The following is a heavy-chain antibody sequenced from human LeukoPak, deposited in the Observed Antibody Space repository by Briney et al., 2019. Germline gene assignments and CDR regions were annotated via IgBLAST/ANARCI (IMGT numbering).Heavy chain of an antibody. J-gene: IGHJ3*02. Sequence: GASVKVSCKASGYTFTSYDINWVRQATGQGLEWMGWMNPNSGNTGYAQKFQGRVTMTRNTSISTAYMELSSLRSEDTAVYYCAAGGDIVVVPAANESAFDIWGQGTMVTVSS. CDR3: AAGGDIVVVPAANESAFDI. V-gene: IGHV1-8*01. CDR1: GYTFTSYD. CDR2: MNPNSGNT. D-gene: IGHD2-2*01.